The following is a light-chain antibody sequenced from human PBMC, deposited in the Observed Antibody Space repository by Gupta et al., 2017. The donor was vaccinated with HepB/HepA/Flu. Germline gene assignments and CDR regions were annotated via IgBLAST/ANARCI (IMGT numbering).Light chain of an antibody. CDR3: LQARQGIT. J-gene: IGKJ4*01. Sequence: DIVMTQSPLSLPVTPGEPASLSCRSSQSLLHSNGNTYLEWYLQKPGQSTQLLIYLGSNRASGVPDIFSGSGSGTYCTLNISRVEADDVGFYYCLQARQGITFGGGTKVEIK. CDR2: LGS. V-gene: IGKV2-28*01. CDR1: QSLLHSNGNTY.